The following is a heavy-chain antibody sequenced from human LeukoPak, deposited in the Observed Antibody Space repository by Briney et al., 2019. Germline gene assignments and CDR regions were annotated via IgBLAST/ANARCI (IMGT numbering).Heavy chain of an antibody. CDR1: GGSISSYY. Sequence: SETLSLTCTVSGGSISSYYWNWIRQPPGKGLEWIGYIYHSGSTNYNPSLKSRVTISVDTSKNQFSLKLSSVTAADTAVYYCARAVSASTVYYFDYWGQGTLVTVSS. CDR2: IYHSGST. CDR3: ARAVSASTVYYFDY. J-gene: IGHJ4*02. D-gene: IGHD4-17*01. V-gene: IGHV4-59*01.